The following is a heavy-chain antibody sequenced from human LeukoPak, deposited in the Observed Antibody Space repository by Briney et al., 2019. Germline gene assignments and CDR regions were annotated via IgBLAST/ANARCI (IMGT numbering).Heavy chain of an antibody. J-gene: IGHJ4*02. CDR3: AKHGLPLVVISAPLDY. CDR1: GLTFISYS. D-gene: IGHD2-15*01. Sequence: GGSLRLSCAASGLTFISYSIHWVRQAPGKGLEWVAFIRYDGSNKYYADSVKGRFTISRDNSKNTVYLQMNSLRAEDTAVYYCAKHGLPLVVISAPLDYWGQGTLVTVAS. CDR2: IRYDGSNK. V-gene: IGHV3-30*02.